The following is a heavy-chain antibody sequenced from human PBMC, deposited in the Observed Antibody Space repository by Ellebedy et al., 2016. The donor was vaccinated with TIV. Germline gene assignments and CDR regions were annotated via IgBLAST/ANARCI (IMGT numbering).Heavy chain of an antibody. D-gene: IGHD2-8*01. CDR3: SRNLGHYMLSD. CDR1: GLTFSGDW. J-gene: IGHJ4*02. Sequence: GGSLRLXXAASGLTFSGDWMTWMRQAPGQGLEWVATINGDGRAIQYADSVEGRFTISRDNAKKSLFLQMNSLRVEDTAMYYCSRNLGHYMLSDWGQGSLVTVSA. CDR2: INGDGRAI. V-gene: IGHV3-7*01.